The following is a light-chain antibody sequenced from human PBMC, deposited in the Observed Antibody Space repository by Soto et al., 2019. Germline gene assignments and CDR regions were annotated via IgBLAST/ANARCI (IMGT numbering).Light chain of an antibody. J-gene: IGKJ1*01. CDR1: QTISSW. V-gene: IGKV1-5*03. CDR2: KAS. Sequence: IQMTRSGSTLSGAVGDRVTITGRASQTISSWLAWYQQKPGKAPKLLIYKASTLKSGVPSRFSGSGSGTEFTLTISSLQPEDFTTYYCLQHNSYPWTSGQGTKADIK. CDR3: LQHNSYPWT.